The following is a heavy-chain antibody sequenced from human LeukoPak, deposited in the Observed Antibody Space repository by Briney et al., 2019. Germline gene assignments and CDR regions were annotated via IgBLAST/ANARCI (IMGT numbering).Heavy chain of an antibody. V-gene: IGHV3-21*01. J-gene: IGHJ4*02. CDR3: ARFIAAAEYYFDY. CDR1: GFTFSSYS. D-gene: IGHD6-13*01. CDR2: ISISSSYI. Sequence: PGGSLRLSCAASGFTFSSYSINCVRQAPGEWLEWVSSISISSSYIYYADSVKGRFTIYRDNAKNSLYLQMNSLRAEDTAVYYCARFIAAAEYYFDYWGKGTLVTVSS.